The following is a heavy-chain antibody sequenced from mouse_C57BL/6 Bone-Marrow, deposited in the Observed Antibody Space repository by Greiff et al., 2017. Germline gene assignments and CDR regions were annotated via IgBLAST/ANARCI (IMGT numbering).Heavy chain of an antibody. J-gene: IGHJ4*01. CDR1: GFTFSDYG. D-gene: IGHD1-1*01. CDR3: ASLDYYGSPYYYAMDY. V-gene: IGHV5-17*01. Sequence: VQLKVSGGGLVKPGGSLKLSCAASGFTFSDYGMHWVRQAPEKGLEWVAYISSGSSTIYYADTVKGRFTISRGNAKNTLFLQMTSLGSEDTAMYYGASLDYYGSPYYYAMDYWGQGTSVTVSS. CDR2: ISSGSSTI.